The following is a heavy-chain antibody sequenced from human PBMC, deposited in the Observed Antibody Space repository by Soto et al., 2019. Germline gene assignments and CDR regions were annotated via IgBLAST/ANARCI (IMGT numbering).Heavy chain of an antibody. CDR1: GGTFSSYA. V-gene: IGHV1-69*04. D-gene: IGHD7-27*01. Sequence: ASVKVSCKASGGTFSSYAISWVRQAPGQGLEWMGRIIPILGIANYAQKFQGRVTITADKSTSTAYMELSSLRSEDTAVYYCARAPKPKLGIDWYFDLWGRGTLVTVSS. CDR3: ARAPKPKLGIDWYFDL. CDR2: IIPILGIA. J-gene: IGHJ2*01.